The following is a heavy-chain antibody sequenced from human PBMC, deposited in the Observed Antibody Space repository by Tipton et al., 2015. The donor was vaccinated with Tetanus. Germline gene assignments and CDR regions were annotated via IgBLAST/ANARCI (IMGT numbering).Heavy chain of an antibody. Sequence: TLSLTCTVSGGSISGSSYYWGWIRQPPGKGLEWIGYIDYRGNTYYNPSLRRRVTFSFDTSENQFSLKLTSVTAADTAVYYCASDPALMGNFDYWGQGTLVTVSS. CDR1: GGSISGSSYY. V-gene: IGHV4-39*07. CDR2: IDYRGNT. CDR3: ASDPALMGNFDY. D-gene: IGHD2-2*01. J-gene: IGHJ4*02.